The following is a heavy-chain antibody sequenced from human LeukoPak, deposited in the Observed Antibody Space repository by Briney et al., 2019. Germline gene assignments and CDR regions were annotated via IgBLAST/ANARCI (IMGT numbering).Heavy chain of an antibody. CDR3: ARASPPGTTAARSYYGMDV. V-gene: IGHV4-34*01. CDR2: INHSGST. Sequence: SETLSITCAVYGGSFSGYYWSWIRQPPGKGLEWIGEINHSGSTNYNPSLKSRVTISVDTSKNQFSLKLSSVTAADTAVYYCARASPPGTTAARSYYGMDVWGQGTTVTVSS. CDR1: GGSFSGYY. J-gene: IGHJ6*02. D-gene: IGHD2-2*01.